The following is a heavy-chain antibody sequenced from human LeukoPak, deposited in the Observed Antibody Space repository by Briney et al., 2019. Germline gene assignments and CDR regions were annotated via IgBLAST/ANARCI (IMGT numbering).Heavy chain of an antibody. Sequence: GGSLRLSCAASGFTFSRYWMHWVRQAPGKGLEWVSSISTSSIYIYYADSLKGRFTISRDNAKNSLYLQMNSLGAEDTAVYYCARVRLQPRTLLDDAFDIWGQGTMVTVSS. CDR3: ARVRLQPRTLLDDAFDI. D-gene: IGHD1-14*01. CDR2: ISTSSIYI. V-gene: IGHV3-21*01. CDR1: GFTFSRYW. J-gene: IGHJ3*02.